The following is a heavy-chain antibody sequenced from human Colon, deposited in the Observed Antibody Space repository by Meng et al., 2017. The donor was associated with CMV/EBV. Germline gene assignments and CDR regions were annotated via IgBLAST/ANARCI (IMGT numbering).Heavy chain of an antibody. CDR2: IYRDGTT. V-gene: IGHV3-66*01. CDR3: GRDQRNYYFYMDV. CDR1: GFTVYNYY. Sequence: EVQLLEFGGGLVLPGGYLRLSCAASGFTVYNYYMSWVRQTPEKGLEWVSVIYRDGTTYYAESAKGRFTLSRDNSKNTLYLQMNNLRAEDTAVYYCGRDQRNYYFYMDVWGKGTTVTVSS. J-gene: IGHJ6*03.